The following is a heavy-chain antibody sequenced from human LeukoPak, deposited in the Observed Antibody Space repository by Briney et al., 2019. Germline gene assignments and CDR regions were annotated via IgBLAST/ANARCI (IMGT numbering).Heavy chain of an antibody. CDR1: GFTFSSYW. V-gene: IGHV3-15*01. CDR2: IKTKTGGGTT. Sequence: KTGGSLRLSCAASGFTFSSYWMSWVRQAPGKGLEWVGRIKTKTGGGTTDYAAPVKGRFTISRDDSKNTLYLQMNSLKTEDTAVYYCTTNDAFDIWGQGTMVTVSS. CDR3: TTNDAFDI. J-gene: IGHJ3*02.